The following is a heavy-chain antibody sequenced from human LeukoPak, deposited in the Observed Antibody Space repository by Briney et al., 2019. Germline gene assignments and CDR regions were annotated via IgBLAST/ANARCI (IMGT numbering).Heavy chain of an antibody. J-gene: IGHJ4*02. Sequence: SETLSLTCAVYGGSFSGYYWSWIRQPPGKGLEWIGEINHSGDTNYNPSLKSRVTIAVDTSKNQFSLKLRSVTAADTAMYYCARGIYGDYYFDHWGQGTLVTVSS. D-gene: IGHD4-17*01. CDR3: ARGIYGDYYFDH. CDR1: GGSFSGYY. CDR2: INHSGDT. V-gene: IGHV4-34*01.